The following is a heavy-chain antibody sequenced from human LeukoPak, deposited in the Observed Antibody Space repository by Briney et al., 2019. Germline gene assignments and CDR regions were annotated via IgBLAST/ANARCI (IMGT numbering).Heavy chain of an antibody. CDR1: GGSISSYY. Sequence: PSETLSLTCTVSGGSISSYYWSWIRQPPGKGLEWIGYIYYSGSTNYNPSLKSRVTISVDTSKNQFSLKLSSVTAADTAVYYCAREVRYFDWLLYQGNWFDPWGQGTLVTVSS. V-gene: IGHV4-59*12. J-gene: IGHJ5*02. CDR3: AREVRYFDWLLYQGNWFDP. D-gene: IGHD3-9*01. CDR2: IYYSGST.